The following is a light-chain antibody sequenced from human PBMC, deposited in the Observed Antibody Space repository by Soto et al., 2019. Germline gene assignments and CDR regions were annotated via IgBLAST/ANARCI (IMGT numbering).Light chain of an antibody. CDR1: QNVSSNY. Sequence: EIVLTQSPGTLSLSPGERATLSCRASQNVSSNYLAWYQQRPGQAPRLLMYGAFIRATGIPDRISGSGSGTDFTVTISRLEPEDFAVYYCQYYGGDYGSAPRYTFGQGTKLDIK. J-gene: IGKJ2*01. V-gene: IGKV3-20*01. CDR2: GAF. CDR3: QYYGGDYGSAPRYT.